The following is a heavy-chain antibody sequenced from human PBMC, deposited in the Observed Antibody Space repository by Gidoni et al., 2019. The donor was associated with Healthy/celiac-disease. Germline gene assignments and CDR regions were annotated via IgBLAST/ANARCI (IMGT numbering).Heavy chain of an antibody. D-gene: IGHD3-9*01. CDR1: GCTFSSYA. CDR3: AREGGVLRYFDWLSDY. V-gene: IGHV1-69*09. Sequence: QVQLVQSGAEVKKPGSSVKVSCKASGCTFSSYAISWVRQAPGQGLEWMGRIIPILGIANYAQKFQGRVTITADKSTSTAYMELSSLRSEDTAVYYCAREGGVLRYFDWLSDYWGQGTLVTVSS. J-gene: IGHJ4*02. CDR2: IIPILGIA.